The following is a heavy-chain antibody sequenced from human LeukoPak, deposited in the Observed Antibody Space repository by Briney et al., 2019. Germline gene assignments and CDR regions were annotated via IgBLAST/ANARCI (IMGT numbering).Heavy chain of an antibody. D-gene: IGHD5-24*01. V-gene: IGHV3-23*01. Sequence: GGSLRLSCVVSGFTFRDAAMTWVRQAPGKGLEWVSLISSSGNNAYYADSVKGRFTISRDNSKNTLSLQMNSLRVEDTAIYYCAKDIQLSTWGLGTVVTVSS. CDR1: GFTFRDAA. J-gene: IGHJ3*01. CDR2: ISSSGNNA. CDR3: AKDIQLST.